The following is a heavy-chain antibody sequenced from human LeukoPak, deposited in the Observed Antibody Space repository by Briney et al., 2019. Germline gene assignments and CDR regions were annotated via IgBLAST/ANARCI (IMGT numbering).Heavy chain of an antibody. CDR2: INPSGGST. D-gene: IGHD3-10*01. J-gene: IGHJ6*03. Sequence: ASVKVSCKASGYTFTSYYMHWVRQAPGQGLEWMGIINPSGGSTSYAQKFQGRVTMTRDTSTSTVYMELSSLRSEDTAVYYCARDPKNYYGSGSYHLYYYYYMDVWGKGTTVTISS. V-gene: IGHV1-46*01. CDR3: ARDPKNYYGSGSYHLYYYYYMDV. CDR1: GYTFTSYY.